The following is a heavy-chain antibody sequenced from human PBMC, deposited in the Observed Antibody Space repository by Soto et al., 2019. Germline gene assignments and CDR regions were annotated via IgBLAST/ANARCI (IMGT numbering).Heavy chain of an antibody. D-gene: IGHD2-2*01. CDR3: ARDAARYCSSTSCPYDY. CDR1: GFTFSSYS. J-gene: IGHJ4*02. V-gene: IGHV3-21*01. Sequence: EVQLVESGGGLVKPGGSLRLSCAASGFTFSSYSMNWVRQAPGKGLEWVSSISSSSSFIYYADSVKGRFTSSRDNNKYSLYLQMNSLRAEDTAVYYCARDAARYCSSTSCPYDYWGQGTLVTVSS. CDR2: ISSSSSFI.